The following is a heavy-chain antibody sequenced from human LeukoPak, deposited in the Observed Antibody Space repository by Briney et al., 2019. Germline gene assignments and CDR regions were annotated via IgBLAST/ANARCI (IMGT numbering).Heavy chain of an antibody. J-gene: IGHJ4*02. CDR1: GGTFSSYA. CDR2: IIPIFGTA. Sequence: SVKVSCKASGGTFSSYAISWVRQAPGQGLEWMGGIIPIFGTANYAQKFQGRVTITADESTSTAYMELSSLRPEDTAVYYCARDGGYYYDSSGYPMYLLDYWGQGTLVTVSS. CDR3: ARDGGYYYDSSGYPMYLLDY. V-gene: IGHV1-69*13. D-gene: IGHD3-22*01.